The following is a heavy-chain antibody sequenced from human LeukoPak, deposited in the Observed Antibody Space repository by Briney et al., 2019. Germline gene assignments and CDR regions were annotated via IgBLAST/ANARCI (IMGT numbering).Heavy chain of an antibody. CDR3: TKGRGGGTAYCFDY. D-gene: IGHD1-26*01. CDR2: ISWNSGSM. J-gene: IGHJ4*02. V-gene: IGHV3-9*02. Sequence: GGSLRLSCAASGFTSDDYAMHWVRQAPGRGLEWVSGISWNSGSMGYADSVKGRFTISRDDAKNSLYLQMNSLRAEDTAFYYCTKGRGGGTAYCFDYWGQGILVTVSP. CDR1: GFTSDDYA.